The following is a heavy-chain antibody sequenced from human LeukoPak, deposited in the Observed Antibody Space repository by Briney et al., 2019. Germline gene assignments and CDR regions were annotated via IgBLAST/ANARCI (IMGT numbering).Heavy chain of an antibody. CDR1: GFTFSSYG. CDR3: VKSGTWADFDS. CDR2: ISNKGGST. Sequence: GGSLRLSCAASGFTFSSYGMHWVRQAPGKGLGYVSGISNKGGSTYYADSVKGRFTISRDDSKNTLHLQMSSLRADDTAVYYCVKSGTWADFDSWGQGTLVTVSS. V-gene: IGHV3-64D*09. J-gene: IGHJ4*02. D-gene: IGHD1-26*01.